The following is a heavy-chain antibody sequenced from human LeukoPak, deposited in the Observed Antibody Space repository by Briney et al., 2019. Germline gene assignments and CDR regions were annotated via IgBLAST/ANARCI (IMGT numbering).Heavy chain of an antibody. CDR2: IFTSGST. Sequence: SETLSLTCTVSGGSISSNYWSWIRQPAGKGLEWIGRIFTSGSTDYSPSLKSRVTMSLDTSKNQFSLKLTSVTAADTAVYYCAGVGAGTTRWGQGTLVTVSS. V-gene: IGHV4-4*07. J-gene: IGHJ4*02. CDR1: GGSISSNY. D-gene: IGHD1-7*01. CDR3: AGVGAGTTR.